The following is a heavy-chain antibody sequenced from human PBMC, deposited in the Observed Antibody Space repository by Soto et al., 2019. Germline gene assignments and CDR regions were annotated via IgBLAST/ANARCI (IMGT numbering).Heavy chain of an antibody. Sequence: QVQLVQSGAEVKKPGASVKVSCKASGYTFTSYYMHWVRQAPGQGLEWMGIINPSGGSTSYAKKFQGRVTMTRDTSTSTVYMELSSLRSEDTAVYYCARAKDGSGPATYYYYYMDVWGKGTTVTVSS. CDR3: ARAKDGSGPATYYYYYMDV. D-gene: IGHD3-10*01. J-gene: IGHJ6*03. V-gene: IGHV1-46*03. CDR2: INPSGGST. CDR1: GYTFTSYY.